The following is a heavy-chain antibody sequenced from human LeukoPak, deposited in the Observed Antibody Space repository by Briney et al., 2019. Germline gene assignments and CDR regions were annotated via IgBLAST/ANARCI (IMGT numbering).Heavy chain of an antibody. CDR1: GYTFSSYW. CDR2: IYPSDSDT. J-gene: IGHJ6*02. V-gene: IGHV5-51*01. CDR3: ARKASSYYGMDV. Sequence: GSLKISCKGSGYTFSSYWIGWVRQMPGKGLEWMGIIYPSDSDTRYRPSFQSQVTISVDKSISTAYLQWSSLKASDTAIYYCARKASSYYGMDVWGQGTTVIVSS.